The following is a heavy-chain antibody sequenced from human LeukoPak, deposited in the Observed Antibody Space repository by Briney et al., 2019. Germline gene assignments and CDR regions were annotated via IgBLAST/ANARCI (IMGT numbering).Heavy chain of an antibody. Sequence: ASVKVSCKASGYKFTSYYMHWVRQAPGQGLEWMGWINCNNAGTNYAQNFQDRVGMTRDPSITIVYMEVSRVTFDDTAVYFCARSYCGGDCYSTEFDAWGQGSPVTVSS. CDR2: INCNNAGT. D-gene: IGHD2-21*02. CDR1: GYKFTSYY. V-gene: IGHV1-2*02. J-gene: IGHJ4*02. CDR3: ARSYCGGDCYSTEFDA.